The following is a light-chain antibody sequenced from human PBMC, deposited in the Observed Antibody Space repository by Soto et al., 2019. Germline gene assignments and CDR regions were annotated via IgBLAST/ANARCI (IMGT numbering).Light chain of an antibody. Sequence: QSVLTQPPSVSAAPGQKVTISCPGSSSNIANNYVSWYQQVPGTAPKLLIYDNNKRPSGIPDRFSGSKSGTSATLGITGLLTGDEADYYCGTWDSSLSVVVFGGGTKLTVL. J-gene: IGLJ2*01. CDR1: SSNIANNY. V-gene: IGLV1-51*01. CDR2: DNN. CDR3: GTWDSSLSVVV.